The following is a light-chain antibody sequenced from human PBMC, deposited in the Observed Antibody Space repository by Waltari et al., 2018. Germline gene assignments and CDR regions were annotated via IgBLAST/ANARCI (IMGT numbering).Light chain of an antibody. J-gene: IGKJ1*01. CDR1: QDIRND. Sequence: AIQMTQSPSSLSASVGDRVTVTCRASQDIRNDLGWYQQKPGEAPKLLIYAASNLQSGVPSKFSGSGSGTDFTLTISSLQPEDFATYYCLQDYNYPRTFGQGTKVEIK. CDR2: AAS. V-gene: IGKV1-6*01. CDR3: LQDYNYPRT.